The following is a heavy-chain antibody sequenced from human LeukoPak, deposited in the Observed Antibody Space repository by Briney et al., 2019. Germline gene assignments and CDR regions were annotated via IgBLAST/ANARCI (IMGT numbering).Heavy chain of an antibody. J-gene: IGHJ4*02. D-gene: IGHD2-2*01. Sequence: GASVKVSFKASGYTFTGYYMHWVRQAPGQGLEWMGWINSNSGGTNYAQKFQDRVTMTRDTSISTAYMDLSRLTSDDTAVYYCALLAYCSSTSCYSNDDYWGQGTLVTVSS. V-gene: IGHV1-2*02. CDR2: INSNSGGT. CDR1: GYTFTGYY. CDR3: ALLAYCSSTSCYSNDDY.